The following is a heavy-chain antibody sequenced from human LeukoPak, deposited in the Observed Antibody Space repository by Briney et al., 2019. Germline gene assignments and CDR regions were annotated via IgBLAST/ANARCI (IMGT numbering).Heavy chain of an antibody. V-gene: IGHV4-30-4*01. D-gene: IGHD3-3*01. J-gene: IGHJ5*02. Sequence: PSETLSLTCTVSGGSISSGDYYWSWIRQPPGKGLEWIGYIYYSGSTYYNPSLKSRVTISVDTSKNQFFLKLSSVTAADTAVYYCARDPISDGGWFDPWGQGTLVTVSS. CDR1: GGSISSGDYY. CDR2: IYYSGST. CDR3: ARDPISDGGWFDP.